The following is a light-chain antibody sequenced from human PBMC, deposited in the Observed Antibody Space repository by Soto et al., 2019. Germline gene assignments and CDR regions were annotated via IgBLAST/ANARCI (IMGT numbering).Light chain of an antibody. CDR1: QSVSSSY. V-gene: IGKV3-20*01. J-gene: IGKJ5*01. Sequence: NVLTQTPGTLSLSPGQRATLSCRAIQSVSSSYLAWYQQKPGQAHRLLIYGASSRATGIPDRFSGSGSGTDFTLTISRLAPEDFAMYYCHQYGSSPPVTFGQGTRMEIK. CDR2: GAS. CDR3: HQYGSSPPVT.